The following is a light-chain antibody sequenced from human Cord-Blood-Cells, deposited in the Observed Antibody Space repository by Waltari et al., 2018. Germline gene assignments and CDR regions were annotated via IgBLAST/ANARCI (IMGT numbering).Light chain of an antibody. CDR1: SSDVGGYNY. CDR2: DVS. V-gene: IGLV2-14*01. Sequence: QSALTQPASVSGSPGQSITISCTGTSSDVGGYNYFSWYQQHPGKAPKLMIYDVSKRPSGVSNRLSGSKSGNTASLTISGLQAEDEADYYCSSYTSSSTYVFGTGTKVTVL. J-gene: IGLJ1*01. CDR3: SSYTSSSTYV.